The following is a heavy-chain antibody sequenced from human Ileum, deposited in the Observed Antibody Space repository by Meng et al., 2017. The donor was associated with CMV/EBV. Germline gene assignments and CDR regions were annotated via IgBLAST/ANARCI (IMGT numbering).Heavy chain of an antibody. V-gene: IGHV4-39*07. J-gene: IGHJ2*01. CDR1: GGSISSSSYY. Sequence: SETLSLTCTVSGGSISSSSYYWGWIRQPPGKGLEWIGSIYYSGSTYYNPSLKSRVTISVDTSKNQFSLKLSSVTAADTAVYYCARAVLYWYFDLWGRGTLVTVSS. CDR2: IYYSGST. CDR3: ARAVLYWYFDL. D-gene: IGHD3-16*01.